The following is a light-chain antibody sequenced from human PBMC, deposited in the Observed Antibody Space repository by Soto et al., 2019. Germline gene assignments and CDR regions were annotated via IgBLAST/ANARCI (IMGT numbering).Light chain of an antibody. CDR1: QGIRND. CDR2: AAS. CDR3: LQDYNYPLT. Sequence: AIQMTQSPSSLSASVGDSVTITCPASQGIRNDLGWYQQKPGKAPKLLIYAASSLQSGVPSRFSGSGSGTDFTLTISSLQPEDFATYYCLQDYNYPLTFGGGTKVDI. J-gene: IGKJ4*01. V-gene: IGKV1-6*01.